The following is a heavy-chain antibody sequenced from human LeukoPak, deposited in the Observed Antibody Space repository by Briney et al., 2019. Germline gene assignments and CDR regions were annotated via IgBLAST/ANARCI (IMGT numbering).Heavy chain of an antibody. CDR2: FTGGGRT. CDR1: GFPFSDFA. CDR3: AKRGYYDSGALRAPFEY. V-gene: IGHV3-23*01. Sequence: GGPLTLSCAPSGFPFSDFAVIWARRARGRGPEWVSPFTGGGRTYYADSVKGRFTIYRVSSKNTLYLQMNSLRAEDTAIYYCAKRGYYDSGALRAPFEYWGQGTLVTVSS. D-gene: IGHD3-22*01. J-gene: IGHJ4*02.